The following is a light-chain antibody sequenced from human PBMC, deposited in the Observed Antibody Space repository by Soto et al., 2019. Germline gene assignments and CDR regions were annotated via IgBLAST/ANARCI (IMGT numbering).Light chain of an antibody. CDR1: SSDVGGYNY. CDR2: DVT. Sequence: QSALTQPASVSGAPGQWITISCTGTSSDVGGYNYVSWYQQHPGKAPKLLIYDVTNRPSGVSNRFSGSKSGNTASLTISGLQAEDEADYYCSSYAGSGTYVFGTGTKSPS. CDR3: SSYAGSGTYV. V-gene: IGLV2-14*01. J-gene: IGLJ1*01.